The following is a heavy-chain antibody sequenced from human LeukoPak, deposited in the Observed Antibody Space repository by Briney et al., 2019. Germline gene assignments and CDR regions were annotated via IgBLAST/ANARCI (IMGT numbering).Heavy chain of an antibody. J-gene: IGHJ3*02. CDR2: IYYSGGT. CDR1: GGSISSSSYY. D-gene: IGHD3-3*01. V-gene: IGHV4-39*01. Sequence: MPSETLSLTCTVSGGSISSSSYYWGWIRQPPGKGLEWIGSIYYSGGTYYNPSLKSRVTISVDTSKNQFSLKLSSVTAADTAVYYCARRAPRYYDFWSGRQTSRNDAFDIWGQGTMVTVSS. CDR3: ARRAPRYYDFWSGRQTSRNDAFDI.